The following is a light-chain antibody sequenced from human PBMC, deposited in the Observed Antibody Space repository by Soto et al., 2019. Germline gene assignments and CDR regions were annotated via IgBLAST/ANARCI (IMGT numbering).Light chain of an antibody. CDR1: QSVISDH. CDR2: GTS. V-gene: IGKV3-20*01. J-gene: IGKJ1*01. CDR3: QQYGSTPWT. Sequence: EIVLTQSPGTLSLSPGERATLSCRTSQSVISDHLAWYQQKPGQSPRLLMHGTSNRATGIQDRFSGSGSGTDFTLTISRLEPEDFAVYSCQQYGSTPWTFGQGTKVEIK.